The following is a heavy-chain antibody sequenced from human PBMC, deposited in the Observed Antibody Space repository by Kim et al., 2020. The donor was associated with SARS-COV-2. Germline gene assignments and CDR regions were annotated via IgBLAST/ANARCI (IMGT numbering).Heavy chain of an antibody. J-gene: IGHJ4*02. CDR2: GNT. D-gene: IGHD5-18*01. Sequence: GNTSYNPAPKSRITISVDTSETQFSLKLSSVTAADTAVYYCASSDTAMVGWGQGTLVTVSS. V-gene: IGHV4-39*01. CDR3: ASSDTAMVG.